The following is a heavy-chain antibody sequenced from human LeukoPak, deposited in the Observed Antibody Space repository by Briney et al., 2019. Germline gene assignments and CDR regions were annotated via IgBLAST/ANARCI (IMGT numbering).Heavy chain of an antibody. D-gene: IGHD3-16*01. CDR1: GGSISSSSYY. J-gene: IGHJ6*03. V-gene: IGHV4-39*07. CDR3: ARDGAHKNHYYSYYYMDV. Sequence: SETLSLTCTVSGGSISSSSYYWGWIRQPPGKGLEWIGSIYYSGSTYYNPSLKSRVTISVDTSKNQFSLKLSSVTAADTAVYYCARDGAHKNHYYSYYYMDVWGKGTTVTVSS. CDR2: IYYSGST.